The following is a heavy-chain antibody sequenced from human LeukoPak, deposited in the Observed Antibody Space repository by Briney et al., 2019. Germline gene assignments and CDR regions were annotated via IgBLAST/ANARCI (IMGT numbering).Heavy chain of an antibody. J-gene: IGHJ5*02. D-gene: IGHD2-2*01. Sequence: ASLKLSCKASGYTFTGYYMHWVRQAPGQGLEWMGWINPNSGGTNYAQKFQGRVTMTRDTSISTAYMELSRLRSDDTAVYYCAGGVGHCSSTSCYNWFDPWGQGTLVTVSS. CDR3: AGGVGHCSSTSCYNWFDP. CDR2: INPNSGGT. V-gene: IGHV1-2*02. CDR1: GYTFTGYY.